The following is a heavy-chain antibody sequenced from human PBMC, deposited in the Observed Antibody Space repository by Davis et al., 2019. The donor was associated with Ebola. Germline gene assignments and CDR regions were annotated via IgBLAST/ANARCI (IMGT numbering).Heavy chain of an antibody. CDR3: AKISKYGWFGELSSFDY. CDR1: GFTFSSYA. J-gene: IGHJ4*02. D-gene: IGHD3-10*01. CDR2: ISGTTGNT. V-gene: IGHV3-23*01. Sequence: GESLKISCAGPGFTFSSYAMSWVRQAPGKGLEWVSAISGTTGNTYYADSVKGRFTISRDNSKNTLYLQMNSLRAEDTAVYYCAKISKYGWFGELSSFDYWGQGTLVTVSS.